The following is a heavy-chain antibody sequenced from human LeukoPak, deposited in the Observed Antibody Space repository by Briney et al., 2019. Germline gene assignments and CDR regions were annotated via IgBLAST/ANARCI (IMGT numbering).Heavy chain of an antibody. J-gene: IGHJ4*02. CDR1: GFTFNTHA. V-gene: IGHV3-23*01. CDR2: INGNGAST. Sequence: GGSLRLSCAASGFTFNTHAMSWVRQAPGKGLEWVSGINGNGASTYYSDSVKGRFTISRDNSKNTLYLQMSSLRAEDTAVYYCAKDQGYSYYYLDYWGQGTLVTVS. D-gene: IGHD5-18*01. CDR3: AKDQGYSYYYLDY.